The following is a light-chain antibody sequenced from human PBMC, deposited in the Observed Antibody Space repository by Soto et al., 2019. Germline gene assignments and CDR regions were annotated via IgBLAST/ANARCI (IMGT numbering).Light chain of an antibody. J-gene: IGLJ1*01. V-gene: IGLV2-8*01. Sequence: QSVLTQPPSASGSPGQSVTISCTGTSSDVGGYNYVSWYQQHPGRAPKLMIYEVSKRPSGVPDRFSGSKSGNTASLTVSGLRAEDEADYYCSSYAGTHIVFGIGTKVTVL. CDR1: SSDVGGYNY. CDR3: SSYAGTHIV. CDR2: EVS.